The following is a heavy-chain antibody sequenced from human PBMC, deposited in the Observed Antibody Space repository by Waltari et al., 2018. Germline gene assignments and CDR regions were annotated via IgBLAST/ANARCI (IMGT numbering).Heavy chain of an antibody. CDR3: ARDRGSSWRFSTFAEYYFDY. V-gene: IGHV3-30-3*01. Sequence: TFSSYAMHWVRQAPGKGLEWVAVISYDGSNKYYADSVKGRFTISRDNSKNTLYLQMNSLRAEDTAVYYCARDRGSSWRFSTFAEYYFDYWGQGTLVTVSS. J-gene: IGHJ4*02. CDR2: ISYDGSNK. D-gene: IGHD6-13*01. CDR1: TFSSYA.